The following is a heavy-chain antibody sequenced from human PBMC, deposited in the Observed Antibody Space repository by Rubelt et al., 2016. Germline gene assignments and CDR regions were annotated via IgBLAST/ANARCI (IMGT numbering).Heavy chain of an antibody. D-gene: IGHD6-6*01. CDR2: ISAYNGNT. Sequence: QVQLVQSGAEVKKPGASVKVSCKASGYTFTSYGISWVRQAPGQGLEWMGWISAYNGNTNYAQKRQGRVTMPTDTSTSTAYMELRSLRSDDTAVYYCARDRIRIAARQGWYFDLWGRGTLVTVSS. CDR1: GYTFTSYG. J-gene: IGHJ2*01. V-gene: IGHV1-18*01. CDR3: ARDRIRIAARQGWYFDL.